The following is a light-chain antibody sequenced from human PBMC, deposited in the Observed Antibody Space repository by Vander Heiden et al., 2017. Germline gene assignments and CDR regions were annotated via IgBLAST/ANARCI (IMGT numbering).Light chain of an antibody. CDR1: SGSVSTTYY. CDR2: NTN. V-gene: IGLV8-61*01. CDR3: ALYMGSGIWV. J-gene: IGLJ3*02. Sequence: QTVVTQEPSFSVSPGGTVTPTCGLSSGSVSTTYYPSWYQQTPGQTPRTLISNTNTRSSGVPDRFSGSILGNKAALTITGAQADDESDYYCALYMGSGIWVFGGGTKLTVL.